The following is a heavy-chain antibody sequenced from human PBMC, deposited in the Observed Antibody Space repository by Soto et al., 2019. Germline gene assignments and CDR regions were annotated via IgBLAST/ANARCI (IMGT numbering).Heavy chain of an antibody. D-gene: IGHD1-20*01. CDR2: INPSGGST. CDR3: ARDFNRITGTLSPWFDP. CDR1: GYTFTSYY. Sequence: GASVKVSCKASGYTFTSYYMHWLRQAPGQGLEWMGIINPSGGSTSYVQNFQGRVTMTRDTSISTAYMELSRLRSDDTAVYYCARDFNRITGTLSPWFDPWGQGTLVTVSS. J-gene: IGHJ5*02. V-gene: IGHV1-46*01.